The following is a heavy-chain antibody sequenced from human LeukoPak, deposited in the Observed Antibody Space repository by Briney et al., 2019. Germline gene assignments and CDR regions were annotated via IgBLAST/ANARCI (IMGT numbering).Heavy chain of an antibody. D-gene: IGHD2-2*02. CDR1: GFTFSSGY. CDR2: ISSDGSNT. CDR3: ARYTGGGVY. Sequence: GGSLRLSCAVSGFTFSSGYMHWVRQPPGKGPVWVSRISSDGSNTIYADSVKGRLTISRDDARNTLYLQMNSLRDADTAVYYCARYTGGGVYWGQGTLVTVSS. J-gene: IGHJ4*02. V-gene: IGHV3-74*01.